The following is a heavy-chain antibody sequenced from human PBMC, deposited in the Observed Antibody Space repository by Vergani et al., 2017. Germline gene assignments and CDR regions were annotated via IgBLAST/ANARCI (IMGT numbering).Heavy chain of an antibody. CDR1: GYTFTSYY. Sequence: QVQLVQSGAEVKKPGASVKVSCKASGYTFTSYYMHWVRQAPGQGLEWMGIINPSGGSTSYAQKFQGRVTMTRDTSTSTVYMELSSLRSEATAVYYCARACGGDCYYGLDAFDIWGQGTMVTVSS. J-gene: IGHJ3*02. D-gene: IGHD2-21*02. CDR3: ARACGGDCYYGLDAFDI. V-gene: IGHV1-46*01. CDR2: INPSGGST.